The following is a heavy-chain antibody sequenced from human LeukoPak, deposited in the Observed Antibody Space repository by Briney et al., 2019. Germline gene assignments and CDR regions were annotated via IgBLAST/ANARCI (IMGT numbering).Heavy chain of an antibody. J-gene: IGHJ3*02. D-gene: IGHD6-13*01. CDR1: GYTFTSYY. V-gene: IGHV1-46*01. CDR2: INPSGGST. CDR3: ARVPYSSSYHSDAFDI. Sequence: GASVKVSCKASGYTFTSYYMHWVRQAPGQGLEWMGIINPSGGSTSYAQKFQGRVTMTRDMSTSTVYMELSSLRSEDTAVYYCARVPYSSSYHSDAFDIWGQGTMVTVSS.